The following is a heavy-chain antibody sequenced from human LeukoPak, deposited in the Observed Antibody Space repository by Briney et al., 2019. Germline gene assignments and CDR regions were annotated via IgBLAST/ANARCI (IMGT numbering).Heavy chain of an antibody. J-gene: IGHJ4*02. Sequence: SETLSLTCAVYGGSFSGYYWSWIRQPPGKGLEWIGEINHSGSTNYNPSLKSRVTISVDTSKNQFSPKLGSVTAADTAVYYCARTMRQGGYSYGYPAYYFDYWGQGTLVTVSS. CDR2: INHSGST. CDR1: GGSFSGYY. D-gene: IGHD5-18*01. V-gene: IGHV4-34*01. CDR3: ARTMRQGGYSYGYPAYYFDY.